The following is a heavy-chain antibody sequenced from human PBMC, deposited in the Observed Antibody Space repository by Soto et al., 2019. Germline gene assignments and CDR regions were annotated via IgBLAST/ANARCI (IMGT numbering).Heavy chain of an antibody. Sequence: ASVKVFGKTSGYTFTSYAMHWVRQAPGQRLGWRGWINAGNGNTKYSQKFQGRVTITRDTSASTAYMELSSLRSEDTAVYYCAAARRFGYWGQGTRDTVSS. CDR1: GYTFTSYA. J-gene: IGHJ4*02. V-gene: IGHV1-3*01. D-gene: IGHD6-25*01. CDR3: AAARRFGY. CDR2: INAGNGNT.